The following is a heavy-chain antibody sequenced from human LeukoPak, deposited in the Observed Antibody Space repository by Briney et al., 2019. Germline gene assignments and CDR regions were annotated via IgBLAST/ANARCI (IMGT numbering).Heavy chain of an antibody. D-gene: IGHD4-11*01. V-gene: IGHV4-59*01. Sequence: SETLSLTCTVSGDSLSSYYWSWIRQPPGKGLEWIGYIYNSETTNYNPSLESRVTISEDTSKNQFSLMLTSVTAADTAVYYCARVVYSHYWPEGMDVWGQGTTVTVSS. CDR2: IYNSETT. J-gene: IGHJ6*02. CDR1: GDSLSSYY. CDR3: ARVVYSHYWPEGMDV.